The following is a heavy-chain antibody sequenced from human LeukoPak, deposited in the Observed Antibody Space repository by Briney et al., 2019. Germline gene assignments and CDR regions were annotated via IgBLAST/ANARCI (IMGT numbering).Heavy chain of an antibody. Sequence: ASVKVSCTASGGTFSSYAISWVRQAPGPGLEWMGGIIPIFGTANYAQKFQGRVTITADESTSTAYMELSSLRSEDTAVYYCARIIVATIGEYFDYWGQGTLVTVSS. V-gene: IGHV1-69*13. CDR3: ARIIVATIGEYFDY. CDR1: GGTFSSYA. D-gene: IGHD5-12*01. J-gene: IGHJ4*02. CDR2: IIPIFGTA.